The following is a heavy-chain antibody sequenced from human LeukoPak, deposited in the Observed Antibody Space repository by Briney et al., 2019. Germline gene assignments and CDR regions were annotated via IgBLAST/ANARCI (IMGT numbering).Heavy chain of an antibody. CDR1: GFTFSSYG. CDR2: IWYDGSNK. V-gene: IGHV3-33*01. J-gene: IGHJ4*02. CDR3: ARDGPERGFDC. Sequence: GRSLRLSCAASGFTFSSYGMHWVRQAPGKGLEWVAVIWYDGSNKYYADSVKGRFTISRDNSKNTLYLQMNSLRAEDTAVYYCARDGPERGFDCWGQGTLVTVSS.